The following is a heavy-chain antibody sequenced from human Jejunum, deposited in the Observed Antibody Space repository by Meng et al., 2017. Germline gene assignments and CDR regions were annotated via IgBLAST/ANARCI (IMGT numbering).Heavy chain of an antibody. CDR3: ARERDSGWLSLDG. V-gene: IGHV3-11*01. Sequence: GESLKISCAASGFSFSDYYMGWIRQAPGKGLEWVSYISSSAASTIYYADSVKGRFTISRDNAKNSLYLQMNSLRVEDTAVYYCARERDSGWLSLDGWGQGTTVTVSS. CDR2: ISSSAASTI. J-gene: IGHJ6*02. D-gene: IGHD6-19*01. CDR1: GFSFSDYY.